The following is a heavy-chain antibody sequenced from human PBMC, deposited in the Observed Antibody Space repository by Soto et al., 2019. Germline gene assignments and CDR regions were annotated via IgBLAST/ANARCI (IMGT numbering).Heavy chain of an antibody. CDR1: GGSFSGYY. CDR2: INHSGST. D-gene: IGHD4-17*01. CDR3: ARGRILYGYYYYMDV. J-gene: IGHJ6*03. V-gene: IGHV4-34*01. Sequence: SETLSLTCAVYGGSFSGYYWSWIRQPPGKGLEWIGEINHSGSTNYNPSLKSRVTISVDTSKNQFSLELSSVTAADTAVYYCARGRILYGYYYYMDVWGKGTTVTVSS.